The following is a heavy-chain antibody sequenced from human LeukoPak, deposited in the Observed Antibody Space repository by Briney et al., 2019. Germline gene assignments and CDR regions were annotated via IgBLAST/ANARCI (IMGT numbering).Heavy chain of an antibody. D-gene: IGHD2-15*01. CDR2: IFPGDSNT. V-gene: IGHV5-51*01. CDR1: EYSFATYW. CDR3: ASEYCSGGNCYFDY. J-gene: IGHJ4*02. Sequence: GESLKISCKGSEYSFATYWIGWVRQMPGQGLEWMGIIFPGDSNTRYSPSFQGQVTISADKSISTAYLQWSSLKASDTAIYYCASEYCSGGNCYFDYWGQGTLVTVSS.